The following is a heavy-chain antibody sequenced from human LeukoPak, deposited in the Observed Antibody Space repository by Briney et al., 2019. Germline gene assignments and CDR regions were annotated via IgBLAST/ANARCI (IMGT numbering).Heavy chain of an antibody. V-gene: IGHV3-23*01. CDR2: ISGGGPVT. D-gene: IGHD6-19*01. CDR1: GFTFSSYA. J-gene: IGHJ4*02. Sequence: GGSLRLSCAASGFTFSSYAMSWVRQAPGKGLECVSAISGGGPVTYHTDSVKGRFTISRDNSKNTLYLEMNSLRAEDTAVYYCARRGSSGWYDYWGQGTLVTVSS. CDR3: ARRGSSGWYDY.